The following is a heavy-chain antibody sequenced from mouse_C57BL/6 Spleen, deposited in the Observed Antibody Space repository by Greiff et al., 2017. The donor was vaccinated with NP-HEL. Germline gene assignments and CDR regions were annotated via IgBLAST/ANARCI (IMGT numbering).Heavy chain of an antibody. CDR3: ARGDYDAAWFAY. CDR1: GYTFTSYW. CDR2: INPSNGGT. Sequence: QVQLQQPGTELVKPGASVKLSCKASGYTFTSYWMHWVKQRPGQGLEWIGNINPSNGGTNYNEKFKSKATLTVDKSSSTAYMQLSSLTSEDAAVYYCARGDYDAAWFAYWGQGTLVTVSA. V-gene: IGHV1-53*01. D-gene: IGHD2-4*01. J-gene: IGHJ3*01.